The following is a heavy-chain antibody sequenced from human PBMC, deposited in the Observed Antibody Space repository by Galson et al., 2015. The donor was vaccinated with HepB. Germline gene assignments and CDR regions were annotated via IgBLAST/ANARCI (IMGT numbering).Heavy chain of an antibody. CDR1: GGTFSSYA. CDR2: IIPILGIA. Sequence: SVKVSCKASGGTFSSYAISWVRQAPGQGLEWMGRIIPILGIANYAQKFQGRVTITADKSTSTAYMELSSLRSEDTAVYYCARVAGILNWFDPWGQGTLVTVSS. D-gene: IGHD5-18*01. V-gene: IGHV1-69*04. J-gene: IGHJ5*02. CDR3: ARVAGILNWFDP.